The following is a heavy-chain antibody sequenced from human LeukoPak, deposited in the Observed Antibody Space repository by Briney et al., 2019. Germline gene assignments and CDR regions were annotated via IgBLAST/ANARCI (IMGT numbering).Heavy chain of an antibody. Sequence: GASVKVSCKASGGTFSSYAISWVRQAPGQGLEWMGWIIPILGIANYAQKFQGRVTITADKSTSTAYMELSSLRSEDTAVYYCASSIRGKGPNYFDYWGQGTLVTVSS. D-gene: IGHD2-15*01. CDR3: ASSIRGKGPNYFDY. J-gene: IGHJ4*02. V-gene: IGHV1-69*10. CDR1: GGTFSSYA. CDR2: IIPILGIA.